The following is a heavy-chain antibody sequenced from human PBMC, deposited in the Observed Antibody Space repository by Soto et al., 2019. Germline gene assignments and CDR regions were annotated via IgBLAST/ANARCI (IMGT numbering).Heavy chain of an antibody. CDR1: GFTFNNYV. Sequence: EVQLLESGGGLVQPGGSLRLSCAASGFTFNNYVMAWVRQAPGKGLEWVSGISGSDGSTVYADSMKGRFSISRDNSKNTRYLQVHSLRAGDTAVYYCVRVNFRGTQLWLEAFDYWGRGTLVSVSS. D-gene: IGHD3-10*01. CDR2: ISGSDGST. J-gene: IGHJ4*02. CDR3: VRVNFRGTQLWLEAFDY. V-gene: IGHV3-23*01.